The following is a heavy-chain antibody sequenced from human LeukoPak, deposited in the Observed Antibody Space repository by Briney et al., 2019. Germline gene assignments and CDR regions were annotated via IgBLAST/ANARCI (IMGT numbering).Heavy chain of an antibody. D-gene: IGHD4-11*01. CDR3: ASLQDYYYYGMDV. CDR1: DGSISSYH. V-gene: IGHV4-4*07. Sequence: SETLSLTCTVSDGSISSYHWSWIRQSAGKGLEWIGRIYSSGSTNYNPSLKSRVTMSVDTSKNQFSLKLSSVTAADTAVYYCASLQDYYYYGMDVWGQGTTVTVSS. CDR2: IYSSGST. J-gene: IGHJ6*02.